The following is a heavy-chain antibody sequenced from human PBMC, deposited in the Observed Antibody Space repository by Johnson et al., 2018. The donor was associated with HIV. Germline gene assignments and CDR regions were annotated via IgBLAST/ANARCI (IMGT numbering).Heavy chain of an antibody. V-gene: IGHV3-30-3*01. D-gene: IGHD6-6*01. CDR1: GFTFSSYA. Sequence: QVQLVESGGGVVQPGRSLRLSCAASGFTFSSYAMHWVRQAPGKGLEWVAVISYDGSNKYYADSVKGRFTISRDNSKNTLYLQMNSLGAEDTAVYYCAFIEYSSLDAFDIWGQGTMVTVSS. CDR3: AFIEYSSLDAFDI. CDR2: ISYDGSNK. J-gene: IGHJ3*02.